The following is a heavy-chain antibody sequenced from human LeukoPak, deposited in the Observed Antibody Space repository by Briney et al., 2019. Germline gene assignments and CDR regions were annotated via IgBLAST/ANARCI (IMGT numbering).Heavy chain of an antibody. Sequence: HAGGSLRLSCAASGFTVSSNYMSWVRQAPGKGLEWVSVIYSGGSTYYADSVKGRFTISRDNSKNTLYLQMNSLRAEDTAVYYCARGRQALEWLLFYYWGQGTLVTVSS. J-gene: IGHJ4*02. CDR3: ARGRQALEWLLFYY. CDR2: IYSGGST. D-gene: IGHD3-3*01. V-gene: IGHV3-53*01. CDR1: GFTVSSNY.